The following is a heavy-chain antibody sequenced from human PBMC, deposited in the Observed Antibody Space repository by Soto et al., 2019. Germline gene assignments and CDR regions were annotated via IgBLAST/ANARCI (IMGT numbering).Heavy chain of an antibody. CDR3: AAWAEGATEVH. D-gene: IGHD2-15*01. CDR2: IWYDASKQ. V-gene: IGHV3-33*01. CDR1: GFSFSVYG. Sequence: LRLSCEASGFSFSVYGMHWVRQAPGKGLEWVAVIWYDASKQFYAGSVEGRFTISRDNSKATLYLQMNSLRAEDTAVYYCAAWAEGATEVHWGQGTLVTVSS. J-gene: IGHJ4*02.